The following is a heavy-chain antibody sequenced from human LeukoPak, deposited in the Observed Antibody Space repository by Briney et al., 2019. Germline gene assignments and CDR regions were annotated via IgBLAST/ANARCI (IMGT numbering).Heavy chain of an antibody. J-gene: IGHJ6*04. D-gene: IGHD6-13*01. Sequence: GRSLRLSCAASGFTFSSYDMHWVRQAPGKGLEWVAVISYDGSNKYYADSVKGRFTISRDNSKNTLYLQMNSLRAEDTAVYYCARGGAAAGPGGPYYYGMDVWGKGTTVTVSS. CDR3: ARGGAAAGPGGPYYYGMDV. CDR1: GFTFSSYD. V-gene: IGHV3-30*04. CDR2: ISYDGSNK.